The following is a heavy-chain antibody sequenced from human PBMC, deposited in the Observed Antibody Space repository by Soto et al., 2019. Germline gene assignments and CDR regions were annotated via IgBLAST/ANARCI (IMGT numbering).Heavy chain of an antibody. V-gene: IGHV3-33*01. Sequence: GGSLRLSCAASGFTFSSYCMNWVRQAPGKGLKWVAVIWYDGSNKYYADSVKGRFTISRDNSKNTLYLQMNSLRAEDTAVYYCAREERFGELPYYYYGMDVWGQGTTVTVSS. CDR1: GFTFSSYC. J-gene: IGHJ6*02. CDR2: IWYDGSNK. CDR3: AREERFGELPYYYYGMDV. D-gene: IGHD3-10*01.